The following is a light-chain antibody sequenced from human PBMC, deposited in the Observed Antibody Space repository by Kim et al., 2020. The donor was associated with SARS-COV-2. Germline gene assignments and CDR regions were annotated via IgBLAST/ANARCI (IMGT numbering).Light chain of an antibody. V-gene: IGKV2-40*01. Sequence: DIVMTQTPLSLPVAPGQTASISCRSAQSLLDTADGKTYLDWYLQKPGQSPRLLIYMVSHRASGVPDRFSGSGSGTEFTLTISRVQAEDVGVYYCLERKARACTFGQGTKLEIK. CDR3: LERKARACT. J-gene: IGKJ2*02. CDR1: QSLLDTADGKTY. CDR2: MVS.